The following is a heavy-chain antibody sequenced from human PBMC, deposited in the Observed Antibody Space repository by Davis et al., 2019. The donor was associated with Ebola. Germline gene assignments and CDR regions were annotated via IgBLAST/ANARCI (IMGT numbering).Heavy chain of an antibody. D-gene: IGHD3-3*01. Sequence: PGGSLRLSCAASGFTFTRYSMNWVRQAPGKGLEWVSYIGPSSSTIYYADSVKGRFTISRDNAKNSLYLQMNSLRDEDTAVYYCARDVRITIFGSMEGNWFDPWGQGTLVTVSS. CDR2: IGPSSSTI. J-gene: IGHJ5*02. CDR1: GFTFTRYS. CDR3: ARDVRITIFGSMEGNWFDP. V-gene: IGHV3-48*02.